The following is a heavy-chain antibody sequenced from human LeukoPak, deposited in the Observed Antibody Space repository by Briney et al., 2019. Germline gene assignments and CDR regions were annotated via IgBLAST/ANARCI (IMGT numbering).Heavy chain of an antibody. CDR1: GGSISSYY. V-gene: IGHV4-59*01. CDR3: ARGVGELLSYYYYYYMDV. CDR2: ISYPGST. J-gene: IGHJ6*03. Sequence: SETLSLTCAVSGGSISSYYWSWIRQPPGKGLDWIGYISYPGSTNYNPSLNSRVTISIDTSKNQFSLKLSSVTAADTAVYYCARGVGELLSYYYYYYMDVWGKGTTVTISS. D-gene: IGHD3-10*01.